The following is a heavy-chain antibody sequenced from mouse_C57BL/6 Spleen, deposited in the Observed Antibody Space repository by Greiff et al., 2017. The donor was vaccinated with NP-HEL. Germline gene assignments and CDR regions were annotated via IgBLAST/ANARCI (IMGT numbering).Heavy chain of an antibody. CDR2: IRHKANGYTT. Sequence: EVHLVESGGGLVQPGGSLSLSCAASGFTFTDYYMSWVRQPPGKALEWLGFIRHKANGYTTEYSSSVKGRFTISRDNSQSILYLQMNALRAEDSATYYCARITTVVPYWYFDVWGTGTTVTVSS. CDR1: GFTFTDYY. D-gene: IGHD1-1*01. CDR3: ARITTVVPYWYFDV. J-gene: IGHJ1*03. V-gene: IGHV7-3*01.